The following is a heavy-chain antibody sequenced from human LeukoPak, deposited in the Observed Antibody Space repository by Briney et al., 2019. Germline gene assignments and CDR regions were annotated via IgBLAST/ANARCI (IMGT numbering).Heavy chain of an antibody. CDR1: GDSVSSNSGA. Sequence: SQTLSLTCAISGDSVSSNSGAWNWIRQSPSRGLEXXXRTYYRSKWYNDYAVSVKSRITINPDTSKNQFSLQLNSVTPEDSAVYYCARGITFSGFDSWGQGTLVTVSS. CDR3: ARGITFSGFDS. J-gene: IGHJ4*02. D-gene: IGHD1-26*01. V-gene: IGHV6-1*01. CDR2: TYYRSKWYN.